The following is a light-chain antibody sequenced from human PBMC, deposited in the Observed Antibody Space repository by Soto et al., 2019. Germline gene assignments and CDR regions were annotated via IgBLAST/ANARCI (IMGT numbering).Light chain of an antibody. CDR2: GAS. J-gene: IGKJ4*01. V-gene: IGKV3D-20*02. Sequence: EIVLTQSPGTLSLSPGERATLSCRASQSVSNNYLAWYQQKPGQAPRLLIYGASNRATGIPDRFSGSGSGTDFTLTISSLEPEDFAVYYCQQRSHGLTFGGGTKVDIK. CDR1: QSVSNNY. CDR3: QQRSHGLT.